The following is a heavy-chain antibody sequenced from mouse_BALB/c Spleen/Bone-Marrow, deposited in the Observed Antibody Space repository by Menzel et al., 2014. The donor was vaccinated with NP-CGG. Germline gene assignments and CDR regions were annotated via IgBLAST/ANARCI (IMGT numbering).Heavy chain of an antibody. CDR2: ISSGSSTI. D-gene: IGHD1-1*01. V-gene: IGHV5-17*02. CDR3: ARSGSSSGYFDY. J-gene: IGHJ2*01. CDR1: GFTFSSFG. Sequence: VQLQQSGGGLVRPGGSRKLSCAASGFTFSSFGMHWVRQAPEKGLEWVAYISSGSSTIYYADTVMGRFTISRDNPKNTLFLQMTSLRSEDTAMYYCARSGSSSGYFDYWGQGTTLTVSS.